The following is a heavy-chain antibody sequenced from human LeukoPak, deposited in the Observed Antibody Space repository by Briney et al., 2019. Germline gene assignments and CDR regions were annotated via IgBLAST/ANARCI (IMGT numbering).Heavy chain of an antibody. Sequence: PGGSLRLSCAASGFTFSSYEMNWVRQPPGRGLDWVSYISSSGSTIYYADSVKGRFTISRDNAKNSLYLQMNSLRAEDTAVYYCARNYYGSGSYQDWGQGTLVTVSS. CDR2: ISSSGSTI. CDR1: GFTFSSYE. D-gene: IGHD3-10*01. CDR3: ARNYYGSGSYQD. V-gene: IGHV3-48*03. J-gene: IGHJ4*02.